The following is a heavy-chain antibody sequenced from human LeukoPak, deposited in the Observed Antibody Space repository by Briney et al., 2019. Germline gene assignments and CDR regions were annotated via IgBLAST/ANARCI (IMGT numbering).Heavy chain of an antibody. CDR1: GYTFTSYA. V-gene: IGHV1-2*02. D-gene: IGHD3-9*01. Sequence: SVKVSCKASGYTFTSYAMNWVRQAPGQGLEWMGWINPNSGGTNYAQKFQGRVTMTRDTSISTAYMELSRLRSDDTAVYYCARGHVDYDILTGYYYYYYYMDVWGKGTTVTISS. J-gene: IGHJ6*03. CDR3: ARGHVDYDILTGYYYYYYYMDV. CDR2: INPNSGGT.